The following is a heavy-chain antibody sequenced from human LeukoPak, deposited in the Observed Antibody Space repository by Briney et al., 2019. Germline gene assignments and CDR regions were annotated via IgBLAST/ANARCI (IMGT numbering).Heavy chain of an antibody. CDR3: AKDRGYSYEFPDH. J-gene: IGHJ4*02. CDR2: IKQDGTEK. Sequence: GGSLRLSCAASGFTFTTYWMSRVRQAPGKGLEWVANIKQDGTEKYYVDSVKGRFTISRDNSKNTLYLQMNSLRAEDTAVYYCAKDRGYSYEFPDHWGQGTLVTVSS. V-gene: IGHV3-7*01. CDR1: GFTFTTYW. D-gene: IGHD5-18*01.